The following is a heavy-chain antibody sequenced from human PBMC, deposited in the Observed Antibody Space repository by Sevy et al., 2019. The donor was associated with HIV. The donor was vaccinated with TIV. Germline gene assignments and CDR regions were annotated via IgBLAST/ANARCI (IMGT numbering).Heavy chain of an antibody. J-gene: IGHJ3*01. CDR3: ATDWGSGNMWVRAFDL. D-gene: IGHD1-1*01. Sequence: GGSLRLSCAASGFPFSDAWMNWVRQAPGKGLEWVGLIKNENEGGTTDYAAPVKGRFTISRDASKNTLFLQMSSLKTEDTAIYYCATDWGSGNMWVRAFDLWGQGTMVTVSS. V-gene: IGHV3-15*01. CDR1: GFPFSDAW. CDR2: IKNENEGGTT.